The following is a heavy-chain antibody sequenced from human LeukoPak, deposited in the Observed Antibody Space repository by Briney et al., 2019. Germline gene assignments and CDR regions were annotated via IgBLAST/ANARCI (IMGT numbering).Heavy chain of an antibody. D-gene: IGHD6-25*01. CDR3: ARELKSGIAAAWYMDV. J-gene: IGHJ6*03. CDR1: GGTFSSYA. CDR2: IIPIFGTA. Sequence: GASVKVSCKASGGTFSSYAISWVRQAPGQGLEWMGGIIPIFGTANYAQKFQGRVTITADKSTSTAYMELSSLRSEDTAVYYCARELKSGIAAAWYMDVWGKGTTVTVSS. V-gene: IGHV1-69*06.